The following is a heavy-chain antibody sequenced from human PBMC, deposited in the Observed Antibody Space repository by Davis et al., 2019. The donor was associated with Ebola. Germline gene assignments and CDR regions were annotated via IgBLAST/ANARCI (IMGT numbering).Heavy chain of an antibody. CDR2: ISSSGSTI. CDR1: GFTFSSYE. Sequence: PGGSLRLSCAASGFTFSSYEMNWVRQAPGKGLEWVSYISSSGSTIYYADSVKGRFTISRDNAKNSLYLQMNSLRAEDTAVYYCARSDSGSYRGFDYWGQGTLVTVSS. J-gene: IGHJ4*02. D-gene: IGHD1-26*01. V-gene: IGHV3-48*03. CDR3: ARSDSGSYRGFDY.